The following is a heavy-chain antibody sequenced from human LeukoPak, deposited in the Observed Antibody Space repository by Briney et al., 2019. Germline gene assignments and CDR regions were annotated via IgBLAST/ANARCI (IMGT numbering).Heavy chain of an antibody. CDR1: GFTFSSYA. J-gene: IGHJ4*02. V-gene: IGHV3-23*01. CDR2: ISSSGGST. Sequence: PGGSLRLPCAASGFTFSSYAMTWVRQAPGKGLEWVSGISSSGGSTYYADSVKGRFTISRDNSNNALYLQMNSLRAEDTAVYYCAKGLWNFDYWGQGTLVTVSS. CDR3: AKGLWNFDY. D-gene: IGHD1-1*01.